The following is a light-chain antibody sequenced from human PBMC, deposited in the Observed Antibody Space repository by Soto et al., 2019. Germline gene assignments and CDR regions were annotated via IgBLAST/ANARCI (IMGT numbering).Light chain of an antibody. V-gene: IGKV3-20*01. CDR2: ATS. CDR3: HQFGYSPRT. J-gene: IGKJ1*01. CDR1: QTVNSDY. Sequence: EIVLPQSPGTLSLSPGETATLSCRASQTVNSDYLAWFQQRPGQAPRLLIFATSRRATDIPDRFSGSGSGTDFTLAIRRLEPEDFAVYYCHQFGYSPRTFGQGTKGDIK.